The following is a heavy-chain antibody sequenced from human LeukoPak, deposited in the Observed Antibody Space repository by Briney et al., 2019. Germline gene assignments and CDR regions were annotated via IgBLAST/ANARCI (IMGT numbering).Heavy chain of an antibody. V-gene: IGHV3-33*08. CDR3: ARDAAPGIAAAGIDY. CDR2: IWYDGSNK. CDR1: GFTFSSYA. Sequence: GGSLRLSCAASGFTFSSYAMSWVRQAPGKGLEWVAVIWYDGSNKYYADSVKGRFTISRDNSKNTLYLQMNSLRAEDTAVYYCARDAAPGIAAAGIDYWGQGTLVTVSS. D-gene: IGHD6-13*01. J-gene: IGHJ4*02.